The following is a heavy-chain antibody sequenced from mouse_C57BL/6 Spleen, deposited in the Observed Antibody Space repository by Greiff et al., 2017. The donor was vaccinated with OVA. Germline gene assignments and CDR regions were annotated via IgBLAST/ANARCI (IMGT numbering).Heavy chain of an antibody. Sequence: QVQLQQSGAELVRPGASVTLSCKASGYTFTDYEMHWVKQTPVHGLEWIGAIDPETGGTAYNQKFKGKAILTADKSSSTAYMELRSLTSEDSAVYYCTRAEGWLLRGGFAYWGQGTLVTVSA. CDR3: TRAEGWLLRGGFAY. J-gene: IGHJ3*01. D-gene: IGHD2-3*01. CDR1: GYTFTDYE. V-gene: IGHV1-15*01. CDR2: IDPETGGT.